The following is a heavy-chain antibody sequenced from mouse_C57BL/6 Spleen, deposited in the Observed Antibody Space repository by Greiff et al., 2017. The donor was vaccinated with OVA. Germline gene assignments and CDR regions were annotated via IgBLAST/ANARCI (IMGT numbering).Heavy chain of an antibody. CDR3: ARGGYYYGSSYWYFDV. Sequence: VQLQQSGPELVKPGDSVKLSCKASGYSFTGYFMNWVMQSHGKSLEWIGRINPYNGDTFYNQKFKGKATLTVDKSSSTAHMELRSLTSEDSAVYYCARGGYYYGSSYWYFDVWGTGTTVTVSS. CDR2: INPYNGDT. J-gene: IGHJ1*03. D-gene: IGHD1-1*01. CDR1: GYSFTGYF. V-gene: IGHV1-20*01.